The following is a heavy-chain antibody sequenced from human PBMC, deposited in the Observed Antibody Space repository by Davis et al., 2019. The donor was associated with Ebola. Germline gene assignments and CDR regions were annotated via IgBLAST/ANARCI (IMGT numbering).Heavy chain of an antibody. J-gene: IGHJ2*01. V-gene: IGHV4-61*08. Sequence: SETLSLTCTVSGGSISSGDYYWSWIRQPPGKGLEWIGYIYYSGSTNYNPSLKSRVTISVDTSKNQFSLKLSSVTAADTAMYYCARVNSQGLLAYWYFDLWGRGTLVTVSS. CDR3: ARVNSQGLLAYWYFDL. CDR1: GGSISSGDYY. D-gene: IGHD3-22*01. CDR2: IYYSGST.